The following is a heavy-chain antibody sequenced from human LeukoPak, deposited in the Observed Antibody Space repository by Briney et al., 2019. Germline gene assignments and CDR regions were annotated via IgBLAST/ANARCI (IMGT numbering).Heavy chain of an antibody. D-gene: IGHD3-9*01. CDR1: GFTFSSYG. CDR2: IWYDGNNK. J-gene: IGHJ4*02. Sequence: GRSLRLSCAASGFTFSSYGMHWVRQAPGKGLEWVAVIWYDGNNKYYADSVKGRFTISRDNSKNTLYLQMNSLRAEDTAEYYCARSTSSEYDIYHFDYWGQGTLVTVSS. CDR3: ARSTSSEYDIYHFDY. V-gene: IGHV3-33*01.